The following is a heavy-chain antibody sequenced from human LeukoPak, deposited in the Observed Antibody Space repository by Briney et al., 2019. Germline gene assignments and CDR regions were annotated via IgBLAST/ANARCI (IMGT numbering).Heavy chain of an antibody. CDR3: ARHKGPYSSSPLDY. J-gene: IGHJ4*02. CDR2: IYYSGST. V-gene: IGHV4-39*01. CDR1: GGSISSSSYY. Sequence: SETLSLTCTVSGGSISSSSYYWGWIRPPPGKGLEWIGSIYYSGSTYYNPSLKSRVTISVDTSKNQFSLKLSSVTAADTAVYYCARHKGPYSSSPLDYWGQGTLVTVSS. D-gene: IGHD6-13*01.